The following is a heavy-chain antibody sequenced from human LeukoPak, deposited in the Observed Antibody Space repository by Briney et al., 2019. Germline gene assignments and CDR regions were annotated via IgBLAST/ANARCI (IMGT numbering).Heavy chain of an antibody. CDR1: GFTFSSYW. V-gene: IGHV3-74*01. D-gene: IGHD4-23*01. CDR2: TKSDGSST. Sequence: GGSLRLSCAASGFTFSSYWMHWVRQAPGKGLVWVSRTKSDGSSTNYADSVKGRFTISRDNSKNTLYLQMNSLRAEDSAVYYCAKNTKPTLVTPDFWGQGTLVTVSS. CDR3: AKNTKPTLVTPDF. J-gene: IGHJ4*02.